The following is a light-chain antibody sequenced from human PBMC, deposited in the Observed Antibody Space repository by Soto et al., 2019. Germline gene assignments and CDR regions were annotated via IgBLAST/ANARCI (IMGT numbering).Light chain of an antibody. CDR2: DAS. J-gene: IGKJ2*01. Sequence: ETVLTQSPATLSLSPGERATLSCRASQSVSSYLEWFQQKPGQAPRLLIYDASNRATGIPARFSGSGSGTDFTLTIGSLEPEDFAVYYCLQRSNWPPTFGQGTDLEI. CDR3: LQRSNWPPT. CDR1: QSVSSY. V-gene: IGKV3-11*01.